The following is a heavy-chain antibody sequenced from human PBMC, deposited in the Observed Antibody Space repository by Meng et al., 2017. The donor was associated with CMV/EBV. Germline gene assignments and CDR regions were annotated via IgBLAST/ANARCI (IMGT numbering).Heavy chain of an antibody. CDR2: ISSSSSYI. CDR1: GFTFSSYS. Sequence: GESLKISCAASGFTFSSYSMNWVRQAPGKGLEWVSSISSSSSYIYYADSVKGRFTISRDKAKNSLYLEMNSLRAEDTAVYYCARLGGDIVLMNAWGQGTLVTVSS. J-gene: IGHJ5*02. V-gene: IGHV3-21*01. CDR3: ARLGGDIVLMNA. D-gene: IGHD2-8*01.